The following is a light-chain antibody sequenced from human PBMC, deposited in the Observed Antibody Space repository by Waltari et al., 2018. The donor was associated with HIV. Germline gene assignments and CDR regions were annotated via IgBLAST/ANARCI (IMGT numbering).Light chain of an antibody. CDR1: KLGDKY. CDR2: QDR. Sequence: SYDLTQPPSVSVSPGQTASITCSGDKLGDKYASWYQQKAGQSPVLVIFQDRQRPSGPPHRCSGATAGNTATLTISGTQAMDEADYYCQAWDSNTAHVLFGGGTKVTVL. V-gene: IGLV3-1*01. CDR3: QAWDSNTAHVL. J-gene: IGLJ2*01.